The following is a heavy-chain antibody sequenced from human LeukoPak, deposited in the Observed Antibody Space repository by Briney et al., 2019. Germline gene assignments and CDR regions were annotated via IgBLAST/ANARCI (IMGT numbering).Heavy chain of an antibody. J-gene: IGHJ4*02. CDR2: INHSGST. CDR1: GGSFSGYY. Sequence: SETLSLTCAVYGGSFSGYYWSWIRQPSGKGLEWIGEINHSGSTNYNPSLKSRVTISVDTSKNQFSLKLSSVTAADTAVYYCASVSIAARFDYWGQGTLVTVSS. V-gene: IGHV4-34*01. CDR3: ASVSIAARFDY. D-gene: IGHD6-6*01.